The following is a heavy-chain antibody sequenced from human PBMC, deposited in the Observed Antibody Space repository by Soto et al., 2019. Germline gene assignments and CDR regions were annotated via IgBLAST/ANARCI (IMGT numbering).Heavy chain of an antibody. V-gene: IGHV3-23*01. CDR3: TKVFYDSGTTFFGVDV. J-gene: IGHJ6*02. D-gene: IGHD3-10*01. Sequence: GVSLRQSCATSGFTFSNYAMSRVRQAPGKGLEWVSAISFSGASTYYADSVKGRFTISRDNSKNTLYLQMNSLRAEDTAVYYCTKVFYDSGTTFFGVDVWGQGTTVTVSS. CDR1: GFTFSNYA. CDR2: ISFSGAST.